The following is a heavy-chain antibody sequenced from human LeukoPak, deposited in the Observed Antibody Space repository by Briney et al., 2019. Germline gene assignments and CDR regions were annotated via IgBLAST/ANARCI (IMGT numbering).Heavy chain of an antibody. J-gene: IGHJ4*02. Sequence: GGSLRLSCAASGFTFSDYYMSWIRQAPGKGLEWVSYISSSGSTIYYADSVKGRFTISRDNAKNSLYLQMNSLRAEDTAVYYCARDLKDCSSTSCPGFDYWGQGTLVTVSS. V-gene: IGHV3-11*01. CDR1: GFTFSDYY. CDR2: ISSSGSTI. D-gene: IGHD2-2*01. CDR3: ARDLKDCSSTSCPGFDY.